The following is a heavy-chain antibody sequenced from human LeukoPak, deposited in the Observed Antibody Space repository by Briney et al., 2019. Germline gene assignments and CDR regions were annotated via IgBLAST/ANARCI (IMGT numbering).Heavy chain of an antibody. CDR1: GVTFSSYA. CDR3: AKGYISGWYYFDY. CDR2: ISGSAANA. J-gene: IGHJ4*02. Sequence: GGSLRLSCAASGVTFSSYAMSWVRQAPGKGPEWASFISGSAANAYCADSVKGRFTISRDNSKNTLYLQMNSLRAEDTAVYYCAKGYISGWYYFDYWGQGSLVTISS. D-gene: IGHD6-19*01. V-gene: IGHV3-23*01.